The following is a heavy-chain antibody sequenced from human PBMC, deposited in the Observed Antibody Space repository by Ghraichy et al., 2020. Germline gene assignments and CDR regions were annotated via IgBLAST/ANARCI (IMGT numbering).Heavy chain of an antibody. CDR2: ISYDGSYQ. V-gene: IGHV3-30*18. J-gene: IGHJ4*02. Sequence: GESLNISCATSGFIFNTYGMQWIRQAPGKGLEWVAIISYDGSYQHYADSVKGRFTISRGDANNTLYLQMSSLRPDDTAVYYCAKEYRRYNFGYCDSWGQGTLCTVSS. CDR3: AKEYRRYNFGYCDS. D-gene: IGHD5-18*01. CDR1: GFIFNTYG.